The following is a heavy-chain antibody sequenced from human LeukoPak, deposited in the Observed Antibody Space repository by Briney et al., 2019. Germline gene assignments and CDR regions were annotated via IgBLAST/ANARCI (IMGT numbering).Heavy chain of an antibody. CDR3: ARALRYFDWLSTSPEYNWFDP. V-gene: IGHV1-18*01. CDR1: GYTFTSYG. Sequence: GASVKVSCKTSGYTFTSYGISWVRQAPGQGLEWMGWISAYNGNTNYAQKLQDRVTMTTDTSTSTAYMELRSLRSDDTAVYYCARALRYFDWLSTSPEYNWFDPWGQGTLVTVSS. J-gene: IGHJ5*02. D-gene: IGHD3-9*01. CDR2: ISAYNGNT.